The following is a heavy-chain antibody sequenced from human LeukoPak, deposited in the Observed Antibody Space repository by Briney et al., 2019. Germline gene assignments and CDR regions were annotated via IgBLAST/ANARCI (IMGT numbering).Heavy chain of an antibody. V-gene: IGHV5-51*01. Sequence: GESLKISCQAAGYTFTTSWIGWVRQMPGKGLEWMGIIYPGDSTTRYIPSFEGQVTISVDKSIDTAYLQWRSLKASDTAMYFCARQINHYYYVDVWGKGTTVTVSS. CDR2: IYPGDSTT. CDR3: ARQINHYYYVDV. CDR1: GYTFTTSW. J-gene: IGHJ6*03.